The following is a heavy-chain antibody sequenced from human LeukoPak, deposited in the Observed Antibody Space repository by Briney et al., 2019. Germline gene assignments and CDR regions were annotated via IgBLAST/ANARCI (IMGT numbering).Heavy chain of an antibody. D-gene: IGHD1-1*01. J-gene: IGHJ4*02. CDR1: GFTFSDNY. Sequence: PGGSLRLSCAAPGFTFSDNYMTWVRQAAGKGLEWMSYISGNGGVIQYADSVKGRFPISRNNAKNLLYLQMDSLRVEDTAIYYCARDPRTVRIWGQGTLVTVSS. CDR2: ISGNGGVI. V-gene: IGHV3-11*04. CDR3: ARDPRTVRI.